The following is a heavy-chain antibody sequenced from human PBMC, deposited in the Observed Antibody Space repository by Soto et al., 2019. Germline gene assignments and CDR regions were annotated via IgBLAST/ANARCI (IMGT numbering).Heavy chain of an antibody. J-gene: IGHJ5*02. V-gene: IGHV1-69*02. CDR1: GVTFSCDT. CDR3: ACYTYYDILTGYYYANWFDP. CDR2: IIPILGIA. Sequence: SVKATSKAPGVTFSCDTISWARQARGQGLEWMGRIIPILGIANYAQKFQGRVTITAHKSTSTAYMELSSLRSEDTAVYYCACYTYYDILTGYYYANWFDPWGQGTLVTVSS. D-gene: IGHD3-9*01.